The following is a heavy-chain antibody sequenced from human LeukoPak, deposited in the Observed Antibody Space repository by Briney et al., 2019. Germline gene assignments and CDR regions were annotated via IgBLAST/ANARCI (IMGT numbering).Heavy chain of an antibody. CDR3: ARGLRSSSGSYYKT. J-gene: IGHJ4*02. CDR2: IYYSGST. Sequence: SETLSLTCTVSGGSISSYYWSWIRQPPGKGLEWIGYIYYSGSTNYNPSLKSRVTISVDTSKNQFSLKLSSVTAADTAVYYCARGLRSSSGSYYKTWGQGTLVTVSS. V-gene: IGHV4-59*12. CDR1: GGSISSYY. D-gene: IGHD3-10*01.